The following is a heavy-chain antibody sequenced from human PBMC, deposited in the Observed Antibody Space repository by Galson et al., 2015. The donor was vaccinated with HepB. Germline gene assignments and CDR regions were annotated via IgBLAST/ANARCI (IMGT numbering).Heavy chain of an antibody. Sequence: CAISGDSVSSNSAAWNWIRQSPSRGLEWLGRTYYRSKWYNDYAVSVKSRITINPDTSKNQFSLQLNSVTPEDTAVYYCARDYYDSSGYSYDAFDIWGQGTMVTVSS. V-gene: IGHV6-1*01. CDR1: GDSVSSNSAA. D-gene: IGHD3-22*01. CDR2: TYYRSKWYN. CDR3: ARDYYDSSGYSYDAFDI. J-gene: IGHJ3*02.